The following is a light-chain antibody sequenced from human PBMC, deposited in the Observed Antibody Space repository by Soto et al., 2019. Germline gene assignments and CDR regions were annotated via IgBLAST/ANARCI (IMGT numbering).Light chain of an antibody. Sequence: DIQMTQSPSSLSASVGDRVTITCRASQSIVTYLNWYLQKPGKAPKLLIYAASSLESGVPSRFSGSGSGTEFTLTISSLQPDDFATYYCQQYNSYCWTFGQGTKVDIK. J-gene: IGKJ1*01. V-gene: IGKV1-5*01. CDR1: QSIVTY. CDR3: QQYNSYCWT. CDR2: AAS.